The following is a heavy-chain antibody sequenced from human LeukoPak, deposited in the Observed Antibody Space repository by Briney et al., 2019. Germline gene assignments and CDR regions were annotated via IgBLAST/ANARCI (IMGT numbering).Heavy chain of an antibody. J-gene: IGHJ5*02. CDR1: GGTFSSYA. CDR3: ARDDSSRHSPNWFDP. V-gene: IGHV1-69*04. CDR2: IIPIFGIA. Sequence: ASVKVSCKASGGTFSSYAISWVRQAPGQGLEWMGRIIPIFGIANYAQKFQGRVTITADKSTSTAYMELSSLRSEDTAVYYCARDDSSRHSPNWFDPWGQGTLVTVSS. D-gene: IGHD6-13*01.